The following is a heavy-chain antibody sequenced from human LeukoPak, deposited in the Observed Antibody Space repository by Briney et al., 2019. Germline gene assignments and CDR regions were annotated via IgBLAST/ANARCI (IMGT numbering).Heavy chain of an antibody. CDR2: MYYTGST. D-gene: IGHD6-13*01. Sequence: SETLSLACTVSDGSISDYYWSWIRQPPGKGLEWIAYMYYTGSTDYNPSLRSRVTISIDTSKNQFSLKLRSVTAADTAVYYCARRGQQMVLDQWGQGTLVTVSS. CDR1: DGSISDYY. V-gene: IGHV4-59*01. CDR3: ARRGQQMVLDQ. J-gene: IGHJ4*02.